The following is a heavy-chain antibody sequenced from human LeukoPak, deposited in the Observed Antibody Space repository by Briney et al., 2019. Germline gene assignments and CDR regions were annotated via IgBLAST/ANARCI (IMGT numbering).Heavy chain of an antibody. CDR1: GGTFSSYA. J-gene: IGHJ3*02. Sequence: ASVKVSFKASGGTFSSYAISWVRQAPGQGLEWMGWISAYNGNTNYAQKLQGRVTMTTDTSTSTAYMELRSLRSDDTAVYYCARVLPYYDSSGYYYVGAFDIWGQGTMVTVSS. CDR3: ARVLPYYDSSGYYYVGAFDI. D-gene: IGHD3-22*01. V-gene: IGHV1-18*01. CDR2: ISAYNGNT.